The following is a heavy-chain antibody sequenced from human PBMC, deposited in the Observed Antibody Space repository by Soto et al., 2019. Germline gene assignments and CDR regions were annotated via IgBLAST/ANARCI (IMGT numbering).Heavy chain of an antibody. Sequence: GASVKVSCKASGYTFTSYDINWVRQATGQGLEWMGWMNPNSGNTGYAQKFQGRVTMTRNTSISTAYMELSSPRSEDTAVYYCARAPRATVTTGKYYFDYWGQGTLVTVSS. CDR2: MNPNSGNT. CDR3: ARAPRATVTTGKYYFDY. D-gene: IGHD4-17*01. V-gene: IGHV1-8*01. J-gene: IGHJ4*02. CDR1: GYTFTSYD.